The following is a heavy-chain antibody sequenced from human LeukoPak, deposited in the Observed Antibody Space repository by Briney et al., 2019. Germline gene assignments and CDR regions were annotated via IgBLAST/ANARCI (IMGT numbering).Heavy chain of an antibody. CDR3: AKDRDCSSTGCYVFAN. J-gene: IGHJ4*02. CDR2: ISGDGEST. D-gene: IGHD2-2*01. Sequence: GGSLRLSCAASGVTLRNYAMTWIRQAPGKGLQWVSVISGDGESTYYANSVRGRFTISRDNSKNTMYLQMNNLRAEDTAIYYCAKDRDCSSTGCYVFANWGQGTLVTVSS. CDR1: GVTLRNYA. V-gene: IGHV3-23*01.